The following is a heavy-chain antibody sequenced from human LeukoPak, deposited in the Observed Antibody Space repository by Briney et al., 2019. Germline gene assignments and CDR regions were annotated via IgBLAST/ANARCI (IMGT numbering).Heavy chain of an antibody. CDR1: GFTFSSYS. J-gene: IGHJ4*02. CDR2: ISSSSSTI. D-gene: IGHD6-6*01. V-gene: IGHV3-48*01. CDR3: AKGSSSSRPYYFDY. Sequence: GGSLRLSCAASGFTFSSYSMNWVRQAPGKGLEWVSYISSSSSTIYYADSVKGRFTISRDNAKNTLYLQMDSLRAEDAAVYYCAKGSSSSRPYYFDYWGQGTLVTVSS.